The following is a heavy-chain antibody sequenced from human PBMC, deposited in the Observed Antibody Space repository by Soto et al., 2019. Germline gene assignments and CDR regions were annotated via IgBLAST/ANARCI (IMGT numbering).Heavy chain of an antibody. CDR1: GFTFSDYY. D-gene: IGHD3-9*01. CDR3: ASDFGLVPDRYFDD. V-gene: IGHV3-11*01. CDR2: ISSSGSTI. J-gene: IGHJ4*02. Sequence: GGSLRLSCAASGFTFSDYYMSWIRQAPGKGLEWVSYISSSGSTIYYADSVKGRFTISRDNAKNSLYLQMNSLRAEDTAVYYWASDFGLVPDRYFDDWGQGTLVTGS.